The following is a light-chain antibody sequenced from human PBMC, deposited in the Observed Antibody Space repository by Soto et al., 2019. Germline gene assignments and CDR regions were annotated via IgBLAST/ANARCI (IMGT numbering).Light chain of an antibody. CDR3: QQSLTMPLT. CDR2: SAS. J-gene: IGKJ5*01. V-gene: IGKV1-39*01. Sequence: DIQMTQSPASLSVSVGDRVTITCRASQSINNYLNWYQQKPGQAPKLLMRSASTLERGVPSRFSGSGSQTDFTLTITNLQPDDFATYYCQQSLTMPLTFGHGTRLDIK. CDR1: QSINNY.